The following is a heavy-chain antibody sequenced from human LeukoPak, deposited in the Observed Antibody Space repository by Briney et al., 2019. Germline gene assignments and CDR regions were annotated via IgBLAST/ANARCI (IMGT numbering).Heavy chain of an antibody. D-gene: IGHD6-19*01. Sequence: GGSLRLSCAASGFTFSTFWMSWVRQAPGKGLEWVANIKQDGSENYYVDSVKGRFTISRDNAKNSLFLQMNSLRAEDTAVYYCAREGTISVAGNPLDYWGQGTLVTVSS. CDR1: GFTFSTFW. CDR2: IKQDGSEN. J-gene: IGHJ4*02. CDR3: AREGTISVAGNPLDY. V-gene: IGHV3-7*01.